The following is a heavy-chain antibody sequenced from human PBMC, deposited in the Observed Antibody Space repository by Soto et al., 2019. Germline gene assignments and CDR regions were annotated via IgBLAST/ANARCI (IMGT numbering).Heavy chain of an antibody. D-gene: IGHD6-25*01. Sequence: QVQLVESGGGVVQPGRSLRLSCAASGFTFSSYGMHWVRQAPGKGLEWVAVISYDGSNKYYADSVKGRFTISRDNSKNTLYLQMNSLRAEDTAVYYCAKDLPRIAAAGPFDYWGQGTLVTVSS. CDR1: GFTFSSYG. CDR3: AKDLPRIAAAGPFDY. CDR2: ISYDGSNK. J-gene: IGHJ4*02. V-gene: IGHV3-30*18.